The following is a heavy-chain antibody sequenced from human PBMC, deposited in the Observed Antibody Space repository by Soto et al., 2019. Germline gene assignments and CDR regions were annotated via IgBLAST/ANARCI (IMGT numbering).Heavy chain of an antibody. CDR1: GFTVSSNY. Sequence: VQLVESGGGLVQPGGSLRLSCAASGFTVSSNYMNWVRQAPGKGLEWVSVIYSGGATYYADSVKGRFTISRDNSKNTLSLQMNSLTAEDTAVYYCARSPLRSYHMDVWGKGTTVTVSS. J-gene: IGHJ6*03. D-gene: IGHD4-17*01. CDR2: IYSGGAT. V-gene: IGHV3-66*01. CDR3: ARSPLRSYHMDV.